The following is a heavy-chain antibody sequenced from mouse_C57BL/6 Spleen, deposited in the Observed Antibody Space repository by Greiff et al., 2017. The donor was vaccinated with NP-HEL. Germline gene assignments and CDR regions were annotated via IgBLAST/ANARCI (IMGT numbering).Heavy chain of an antibody. CDR2: FYPGSGSI. Sequence: VQLQQSGAELVKPGASVKLSCKASGYTFTEYSIHWVKQRPGQGLAWIGWFYPGSGSIKYNEKFKDKATLTADKSSSTVYMELSSLTSEDSAVYVGAKHEGKKRDWYFDDWGTGTTVTVSS. CDR1: GYTFTEYS. V-gene: IGHV1-62-2*01. J-gene: IGHJ1*03. CDR3: AKHEGKKRDWYFDD.